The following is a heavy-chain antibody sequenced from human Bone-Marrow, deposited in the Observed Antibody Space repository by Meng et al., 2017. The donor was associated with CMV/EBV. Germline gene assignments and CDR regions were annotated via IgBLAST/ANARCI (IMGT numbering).Heavy chain of an antibody. CDR3: VRPYYNSSAYYL. CDR1: GYSFTTFW. J-gene: IGHJ5*02. D-gene: IGHD3-22*01. CDR2: IYPGDSDT. V-gene: IGHV5-51*01. Sequence: GESLKISCKGSGYSFTTFWVGWVRQLPGRGLEWMGIIYPGDSDTRYSPSFQGQVTISADKSITTAYLQWSSLQASDTAIYYCVRPYYNSSAYYLCGQGTLVTVSS.